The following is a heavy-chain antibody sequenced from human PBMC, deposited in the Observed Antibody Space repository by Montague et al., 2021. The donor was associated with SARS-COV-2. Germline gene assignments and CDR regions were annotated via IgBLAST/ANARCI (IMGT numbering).Heavy chain of an antibody. J-gene: IGHJ4*02. CDR3: ARDQPAYCTGGNFHPFDY. Sequence: TLSLTCTVSGDSIRSGTYYWNWVRQPAGKGLEWIGRIYTSGSTNYNPSLKSRVTMSVDTSKNQFSLRLSSVTAADTAVYYCARDQPAYCTGGNFHPFDYRGQGTLVTVSS. CDR2: IYTSGST. CDR1: GDSIRSGTYY. D-gene: IGHD2-8*02. V-gene: IGHV4-61*02.